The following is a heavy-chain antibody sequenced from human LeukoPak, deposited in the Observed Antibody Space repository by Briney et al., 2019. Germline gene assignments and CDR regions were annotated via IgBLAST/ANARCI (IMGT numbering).Heavy chain of an antibody. V-gene: IGHV4-4*02. CDR1: GFTFSSYAM. D-gene: IGHD2-15*01. Sequence: PGGSLRLSCAASGFTFSSYAMSWVRQPPGKGLEWIGEIYHSGSTNYNPSLKSRVTISVDKSKNQFSLKLSSVTAADTAVYYCAREPEGGSCFFDYWGQGTLVTVSS. CDR2: IYHSGST. CDR3: AREPEGGSCFFDY. J-gene: IGHJ4*02.